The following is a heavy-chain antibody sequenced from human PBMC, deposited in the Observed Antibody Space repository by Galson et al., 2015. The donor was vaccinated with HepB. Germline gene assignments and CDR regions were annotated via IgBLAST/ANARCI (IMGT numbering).Heavy chain of an antibody. CDR2: ISSSSSYI. CDR1: GFTFSSYS. J-gene: IGHJ6*03. D-gene: IGHD2-21*01. Sequence: SLRLSCAASGFTFSSYSMNWVRQAPGKGLEWVSSISSSSSYIYYADSVKGRFTISRDNAKNSLYLQMNSLRAEDTAVYYCARDPIVVAFGDDYYYMDVWGKGTTVTVSS. V-gene: IGHV3-21*01. CDR3: ARDPIVVAFGDDYYYMDV.